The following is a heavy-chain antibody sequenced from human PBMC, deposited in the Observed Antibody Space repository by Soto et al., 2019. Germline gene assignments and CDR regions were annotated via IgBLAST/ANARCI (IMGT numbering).Heavy chain of an antibody. CDR3: ARTLRGRKSAIFGVVKYYYYYGMDV. J-gene: IGHJ6*02. Sequence: SETLSLTCAVYGGSFSGYYWSWIRQPPGKGLEWIGEINHSGSTNYNPSLKSRVTISVDTSKNQFSLKLSSVAAADTAVYYCARTLRGRKSAIFGVVKYYYYYGMDVWGQGTTVTVSS. D-gene: IGHD3-3*01. V-gene: IGHV4-34*01. CDR1: GGSFSGYY. CDR2: INHSGST.